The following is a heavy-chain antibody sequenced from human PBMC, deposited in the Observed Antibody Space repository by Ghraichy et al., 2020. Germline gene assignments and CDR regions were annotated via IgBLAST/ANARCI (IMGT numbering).Heavy chain of an antibody. V-gene: IGHV2-5*01. J-gene: IGHJ5*02. CDR2: IYWNDDK. CDR3: APTLGVGLRFLEDNWFDP. CDR1: GFSLSTSGVG. Sequence: SGPTLVKPTQTLTLTCTFSGFSLSTSGVGVGWIRQPPGKALEWLALIYWNDDKRYSPSLKSRLTITKDTSKNQVVLTMTNMDPVDTATYYCAPTLGVGLRFLEDNWFDPWGQGTLVTVSS. D-gene: IGHD3-3*01.